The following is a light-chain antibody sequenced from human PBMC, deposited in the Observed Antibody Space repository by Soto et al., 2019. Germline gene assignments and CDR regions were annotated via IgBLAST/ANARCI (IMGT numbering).Light chain of an antibody. Sequence: DVQRTQSPSSLSASVGDRVTITCRASQGINNYLACYQRKPGKVPDLLMSSASTLQSGAPSRFTGSGSGTEFTLTISSLQAEDVVTYYCQKYNIGPSWTFGQGTKVDIK. J-gene: IGKJ1*01. CDR1: QGINNY. CDR2: SAS. CDR3: QKYNIGPSWT. V-gene: IGKV1-27*01.